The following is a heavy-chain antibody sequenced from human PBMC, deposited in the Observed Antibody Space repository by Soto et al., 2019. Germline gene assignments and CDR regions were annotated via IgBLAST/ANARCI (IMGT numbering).Heavy chain of an antibody. V-gene: IGHV1-18*01. J-gene: IGHJ5*02. CDR1: DYTFTNFG. CDR3: ARQRVSSGWHYGNWFDP. Sequence: QVQLVQSGAEVKKPGASVRVSCKAFDYTFTNFGISWVRQAPGRGLEWMGWISGYNGDTTYAQKFQGRVTMTTDTFTTTAYLEWMRLTSDDTVLYYCARQRVSSGWHYGNWFDPWGQGTTVTVSS. D-gene: IGHD6-19*01. CDR2: ISGYNGDT.